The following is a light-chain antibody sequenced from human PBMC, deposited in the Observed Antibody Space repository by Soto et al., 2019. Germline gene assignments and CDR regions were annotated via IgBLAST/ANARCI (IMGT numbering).Light chain of an antibody. Sequence: VLTQSPATLSLSPGERATLSCRASQTVSRYLAWYQQKPGQAPRLLIYYASNRDTGIPARFSGSGVGTEYSHPSSSLEREDCAVYYCQQRSSLTFLTFGGGTKVEI. J-gene: IGKJ4*01. CDR2: YAS. CDR3: QQRSSLTFLT. V-gene: IGKV3-11*01. CDR1: QTVSRY.